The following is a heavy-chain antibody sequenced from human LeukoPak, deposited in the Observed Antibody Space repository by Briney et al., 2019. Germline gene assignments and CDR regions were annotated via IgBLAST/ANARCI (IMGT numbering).Heavy chain of an antibody. CDR1: GGSFSGYY. V-gene: IGHV4-34*01. Sequence: SETLSLTCAVYGGSFSGYYWSWIRQPPGKGLEWIGEINHSGSTNYNPSLKSRVTISVDTSKNQFSLKLSSVTAADTAVYYCASTRRGYHRWGQETLFTVSS. CDR3: ASTRRGYHR. J-gene: IGHJ4*02. D-gene: IGHD5-18*01. CDR2: INHSGST.